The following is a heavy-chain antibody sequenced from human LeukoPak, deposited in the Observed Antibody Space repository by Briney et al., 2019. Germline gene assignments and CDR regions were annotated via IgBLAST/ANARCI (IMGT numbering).Heavy chain of an antibody. CDR1: GFSFSTYV. CDR3: AKSSGPGGYYYYGMDV. V-gene: IGHV3-23*01. D-gene: IGHD3-10*01. Sequence: PGGSLRLSCAASGFSFSTYVMSWVRQAPGKGLEWVSGISGDGGITYYADSVRGRFTISRDNSKNTLYLQMDSLRAEDTAVYYCAKSSGPGGYYYYGMDVWGQGTTVTVSS. J-gene: IGHJ6*02. CDR2: ISGDGGIT.